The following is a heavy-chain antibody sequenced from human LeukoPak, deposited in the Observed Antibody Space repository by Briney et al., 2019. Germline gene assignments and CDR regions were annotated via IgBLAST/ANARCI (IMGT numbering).Heavy chain of an antibody. J-gene: IGHJ3*02. CDR1: GGSISSYY. D-gene: IGHD5-24*01. V-gene: IGHV4-59*01. CDR2: IYYSGST. Sequence: SETLSLTCTVSGGSISSYYWSWIRQPPGKGLEWIGYIYYSGSTNCNPSLKSRVTISVDTSKNQFSLKLSSVTAADTAVYYCAREGGGGWLQIGGGDDAFDIWGQGTMVTVSS. CDR3: AREGGGGWLQIGGGDDAFDI.